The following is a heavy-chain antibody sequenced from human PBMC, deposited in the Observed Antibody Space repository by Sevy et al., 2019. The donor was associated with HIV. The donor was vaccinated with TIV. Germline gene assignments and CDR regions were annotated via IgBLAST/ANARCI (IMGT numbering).Heavy chain of an antibody. Sequence: GGSLRLSCAASGFTFSSYAMHWVRQAPGKGLEWVAVISYDGSNKYYADSVKGRFTISRDNSKNTLYLQMNSLRAEDTTVYYCAQGAIFGVVTQPDFDYWGQGTLVTVSS. V-gene: IGHV3-30-3*01. D-gene: IGHD3-3*01. CDR2: ISYDGSNK. CDR1: GFTFSSYA. J-gene: IGHJ4*02. CDR3: AQGAIFGVVTQPDFDY.